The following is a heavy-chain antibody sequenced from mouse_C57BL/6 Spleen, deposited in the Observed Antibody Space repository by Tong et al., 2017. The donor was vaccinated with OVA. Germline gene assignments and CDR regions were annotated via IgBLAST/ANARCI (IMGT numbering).Heavy chain of an antibody. Sequence: EVQLQESGGGLVKPGGSLKLSCAASGFTFSDYGMHWVRQTPEKGLEWVAYISSGSSTIYYADTVKGRFTISRDNAKNTLFLQMTSLRSEDTAMYYCARRYYDYLDYWGQGTTLTVSS. CDR3: ARRYYDYLDY. CDR2: ISSGSSTI. D-gene: IGHD2-4*01. J-gene: IGHJ2*01. V-gene: IGHV5-17*01. CDR1: GFTFSDYG.